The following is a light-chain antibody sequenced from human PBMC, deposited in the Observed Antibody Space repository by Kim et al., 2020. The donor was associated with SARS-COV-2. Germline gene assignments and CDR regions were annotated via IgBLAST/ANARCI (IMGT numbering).Light chain of an antibody. CDR3: QRYDHYSWS. V-gene: IGKV1-5*01. J-gene: IGKJ1*01. CDR2: DAV. CDR1: QSISTW. Sequence: DIQLTQSPSTLSASVGDRVTLTCRASQSISTWLAWYQQKPGTAPKLLIYDAVTLQSGVPPRFSGSGSETEFSLTISSLQPDDFATYYCQRYDHYSWSFGQGTKVDIK.